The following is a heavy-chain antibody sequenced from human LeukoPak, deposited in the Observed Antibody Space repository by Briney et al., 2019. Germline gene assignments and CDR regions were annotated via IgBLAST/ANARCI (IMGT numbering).Heavy chain of an antibody. D-gene: IGHD5-12*01. V-gene: IGHV4-34*01. J-gene: IGHJ4*02. CDR1: GGSFSGYY. Sequence: PSETLSLTCAVYGGSFSGYYWSWIRQPPGKGLEWIGEINHSGSTNYNPSLKSRVTISVDTSKNQFSLKLSSVTAADTAVYYCARDAAVGYVFDYWGQGTLVTVSS. CDR3: ARDAAVGYVFDY. CDR2: INHSGST.